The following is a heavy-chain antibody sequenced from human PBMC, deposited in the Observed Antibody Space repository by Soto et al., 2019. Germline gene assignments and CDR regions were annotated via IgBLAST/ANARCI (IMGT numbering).Heavy chain of an antibody. D-gene: IGHD5-12*01. CDR1: GYSFTSYW. V-gene: IGHV5-51*01. CDR3: ARSVSASGYDFFPYYMDV. J-gene: IGHJ6*03. Sequence: GESLKISCKGSGYSFTSYWIGWVRQMPGKGLEWMGIIYPGDSDTRYSPSFQGQVTISADKSISTAYLQWSSLKASDTAMYYCARSVSASGYDFFPYYMDVWGKGTTVTVSS. CDR2: IYPGDSDT.